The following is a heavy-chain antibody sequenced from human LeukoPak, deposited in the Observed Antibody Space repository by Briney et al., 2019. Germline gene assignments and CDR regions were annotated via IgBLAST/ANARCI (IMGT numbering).Heavy chain of an antibody. D-gene: IGHD3-16*01. J-gene: IGHJ4*02. Sequence: SETLSLTCTVSGGSISSYYWSWIRQPPGKGLEWIGDIYYSGSTNYNPSLKSRVTISVDTSKNQFSLKLSSVTAADTAVYYCARDATLGYWGQGTLVTVSS. V-gene: IGHV4-59*01. CDR3: ARDATLGY. CDR2: IYYSGST. CDR1: GGSISSYY.